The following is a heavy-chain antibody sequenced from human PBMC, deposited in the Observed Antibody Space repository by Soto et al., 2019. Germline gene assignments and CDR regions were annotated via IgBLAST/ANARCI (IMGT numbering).Heavy chain of an antibody. CDR1: GGTFSSYA. J-gene: IGHJ5*02. D-gene: IGHD6-6*01. V-gene: IGHV1-69*01. Sequence: QVQLVQSGAEVKKPGSSVKVSCKASGGTFSSYAISWVRQAPGQGLDWMGGIITIFGTANYAQKFQGRVTITADESTSTAYMELSRLRSEDTAVYYCAREVLAARILCNWFDPWGQGPLVTVSS. CDR3: AREVLAARILCNWFDP. CDR2: IITIFGTA.